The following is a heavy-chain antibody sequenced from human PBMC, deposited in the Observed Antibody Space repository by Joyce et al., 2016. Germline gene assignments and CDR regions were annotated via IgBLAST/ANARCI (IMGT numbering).Heavy chain of an antibody. Sequence: QVQLVQSGAEVKKPGSSVKVSCKASGGTFSSYAISWVRQAPGQGLEWMGGIIPIFVTANYAQKFQGRVTITADESTSTAYMELSSLGSEDTAVYYCARGGSCSGGTCYSSAYYYYGMDVWGQGTTVTVSS. J-gene: IGHJ6*02. V-gene: IGHV1-69*12. CDR1: GGTFSSYA. CDR2: IIPIFVTA. CDR3: ARGGSCSGGTCYSSAYYYYGMDV. D-gene: IGHD2-15*01.